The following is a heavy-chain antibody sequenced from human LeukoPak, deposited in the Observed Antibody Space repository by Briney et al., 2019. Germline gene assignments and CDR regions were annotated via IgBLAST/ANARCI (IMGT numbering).Heavy chain of an antibody. CDR1: GGAISSYY. Sequence: SETLSLTCIVSGGAISSYYWSWIRQPPGKRLEWIGYVYYSGNTNYNPSLKSRVTISIDTSKNQFSLKLSSVTAADTAVYYCARVGKGHFDYWGQGTLVTVSS. V-gene: IGHV4-59*01. J-gene: IGHJ4*02. CDR2: VYYSGNT. CDR3: ARVGKGHFDY. D-gene: IGHD4-23*01.